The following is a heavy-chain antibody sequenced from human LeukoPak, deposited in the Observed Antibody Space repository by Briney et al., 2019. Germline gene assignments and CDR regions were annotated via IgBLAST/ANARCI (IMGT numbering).Heavy chain of an antibody. V-gene: IGHV3-23*01. CDR3: GKAQGVVAATSPELDC. J-gene: IGHJ4*02. CDR1: GFPFSSYA. CDR2: LSGSGGTT. D-gene: IGHD2-15*01. Sequence: GGSLRLSCAASGFPFSSYAMSWVRQAPGKGLEWVSALSGSGGTTYYADSVKGRFTISRDNSNNTLYLQMNSLRAEDTAVYYCGKAQGVVAATSPELDCGGRGPLFTVSS.